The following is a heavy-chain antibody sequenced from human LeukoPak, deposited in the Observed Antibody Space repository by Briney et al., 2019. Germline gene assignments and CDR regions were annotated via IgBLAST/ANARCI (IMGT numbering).Heavy chain of an antibody. CDR3: AIESGIPVAGNLDY. V-gene: IGHV1-18*01. CDR2: IIPYNGNA. J-gene: IGHJ4*01. CDR1: GGTFSSYA. Sequence: ASVKVSCKASGGTFSSYAISWVRQAPGQGLEWMGGIIPYNGNANYAQKLQGRVTMTTDTSTSTAYMELRSLRSDDTAVYYCAIESGIPVAGNLDYWGKGTMVIVSS. D-gene: IGHD6-19*01.